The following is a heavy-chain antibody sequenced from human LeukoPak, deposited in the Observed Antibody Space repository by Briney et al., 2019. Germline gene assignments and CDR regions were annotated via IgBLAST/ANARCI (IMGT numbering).Heavy chain of an antibody. CDR1: GGSISSYY. J-gene: IGHJ4*02. D-gene: IGHD6-13*01. Sequence: SETLSLTCTVSGGSISSYYWSWVRQPPGKALEWIGNIFYSGSTYYSPSLKSRVTISLDTSRNQFSLKLSSVTAADTAVYYCAREGVRSSWYPYYFDYWGQGTLVTVSS. V-gene: IGHV4-59*12. CDR3: AREGVRSSWYPYYFDY. CDR2: IFYSGST.